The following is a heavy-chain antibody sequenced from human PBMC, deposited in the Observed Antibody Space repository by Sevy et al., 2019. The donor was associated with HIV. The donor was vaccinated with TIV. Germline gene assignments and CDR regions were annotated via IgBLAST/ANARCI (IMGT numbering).Heavy chain of an antibody. Sequence: ASVKVSCKVSGKTLTQLAMHWVRQAPGKGLEWMGTFDPEADERIYAQKFQGRVTMTEDRCTDTAYMELRILRSDDTAVYYCATTKDYYDSSGSPFDYWGQGTLVTVSS. V-gene: IGHV1-24*01. CDR3: ATTKDYYDSSGSPFDY. CDR2: FDPEADER. J-gene: IGHJ4*02. D-gene: IGHD3-22*01. CDR1: GKTLTQLA.